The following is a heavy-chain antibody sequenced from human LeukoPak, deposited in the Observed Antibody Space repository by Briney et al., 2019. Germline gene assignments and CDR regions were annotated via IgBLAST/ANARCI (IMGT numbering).Heavy chain of an antibody. Sequence: EASVKVSCKASGGTFSSYAISWVRQAPGQGLEWMGGIIPIFGTANYAQKFQGRATITADKSTSTAYMELSSLRSEDTAVYYCASGSGSGYAFDIWGQGTMVTVSS. V-gene: IGHV1-69*06. CDR1: GGTFSSYA. J-gene: IGHJ3*02. D-gene: IGHD6-19*01. CDR3: ASGSGSGYAFDI. CDR2: IIPIFGTA.